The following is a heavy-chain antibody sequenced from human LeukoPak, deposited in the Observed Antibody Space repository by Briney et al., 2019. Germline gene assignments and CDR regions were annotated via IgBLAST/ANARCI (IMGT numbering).Heavy chain of an antibody. CDR1: GFTFCDYT. CDR2: IRSTAYGGTT. V-gene: IGHV3-49*04. Sequence: GRSLRLSCTASGFTFCDYTMSWVRQAPGKGLECVGFIRSTAYGGTTEYAASVKGRFTISRDDSKSIAYLQLNSLKTEDTAVYYCTRGPYSSSWYLVFDYWGQGTLVTVSS. J-gene: IGHJ4*02. D-gene: IGHD6-13*01. CDR3: TRGPYSSSWYLVFDY.